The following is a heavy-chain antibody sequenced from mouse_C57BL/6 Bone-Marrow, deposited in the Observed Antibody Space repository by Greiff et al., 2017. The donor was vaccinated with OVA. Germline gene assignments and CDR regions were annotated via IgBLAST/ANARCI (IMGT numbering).Heavy chain of an antibody. J-gene: IGHJ4*01. Sequence: QVQLKQPGAELVRPGSSVKLSCKASGYTFTSYWMDWVKQRPGQGLEWIGNIYPSDSETHYNQKFKDKATLTVDKSSSTAYMQLSSLTSEDSAVYYCGYGSSSLDYWGQGTSVTVSS. CDR3: GYGSSSLDY. D-gene: IGHD1-1*01. CDR2: IYPSDSET. V-gene: IGHV1-61*01. CDR1: GYTFTSYW.